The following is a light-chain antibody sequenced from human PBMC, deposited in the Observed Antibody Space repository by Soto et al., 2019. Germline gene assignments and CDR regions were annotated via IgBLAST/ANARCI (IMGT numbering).Light chain of an antibody. Sequence: DIQMTQSPSTLSASVGDRVTITCRASQSISSWLAWYPQKPGKAPKLLIYKASSLESGVPSRFSGSGSGTEFTLTISSLQPDDFATYYCQQYNRYPTFGQGTKVEIK. V-gene: IGKV1-5*03. CDR1: QSISSW. CDR2: KAS. CDR3: QQYNRYPT. J-gene: IGKJ1*01.